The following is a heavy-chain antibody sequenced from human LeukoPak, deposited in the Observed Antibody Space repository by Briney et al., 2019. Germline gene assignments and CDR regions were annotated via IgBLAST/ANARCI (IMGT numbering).Heavy chain of an antibody. J-gene: IGHJ4*02. CDR2: IYYSGST. D-gene: IGHD5-18*01. CDR1: GGSISSYY. V-gene: IGHV4-59*01. CDR3: ARGFRGYSYGYPPDY. Sequence: SETLSLTCTVSGGSISSYYWSWIRQLPGKGLEWIGYIYYSGSTNYNPSLKSRVTISVDTSKNQFSLKLSSVTAADTAVYYCARGFRGYSYGYPPDYWGQGTLVTVSS.